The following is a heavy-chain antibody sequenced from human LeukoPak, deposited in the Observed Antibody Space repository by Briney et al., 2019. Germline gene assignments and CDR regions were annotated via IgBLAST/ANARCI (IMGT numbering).Heavy chain of an antibody. CDR1: GYTFTGYY. J-gene: IGHJ5*02. Sequence: GASVKVSCKASGYTFTGYYIHWVRQAPGGGLEWMGRINCNGGGTSYAQKFQGRVTMTRDTSISTAYMELDRLTSDDTAVYYCARDYGPYPGCSWFDPWGQGTLVTVSS. CDR2: INCNGGGT. V-gene: IGHV1-2*06. D-gene: IGHD2-21*01. CDR3: ARDYGPYPGCSWFDP.